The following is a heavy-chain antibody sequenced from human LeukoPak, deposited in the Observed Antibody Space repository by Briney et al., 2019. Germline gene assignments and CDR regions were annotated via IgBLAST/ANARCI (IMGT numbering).Heavy chain of an antibody. CDR3: ASSYCSGGHCYPQQTVYYFDF. V-gene: IGHV7-4-1*02. CDR1: GYTFINHG. Sequence: ASVKVSCEASGYTFINHGVSWVRQAPGQGLEWMGWINTNTGNPTYAQGFTGRFVFSLDTSVSTAYLQISSLKAEDTAVYYCASSYCSGGHCYPQQTVYYFDFWGQGTLVTVSS. CDR2: INTNTGNP. J-gene: IGHJ4*02. D-gene: IGHD2-15*01.